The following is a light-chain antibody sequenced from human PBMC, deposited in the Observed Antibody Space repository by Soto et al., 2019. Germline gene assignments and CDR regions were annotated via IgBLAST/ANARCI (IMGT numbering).Light chain of an antibody. Sequence: EIVMTQSPATLSVSPGEKATLSCRASQSLNNNLAWYQQKPGQGPRLLIYFASTSATGIPARFSGSGSGTEFSLTISSLQSEDFAIYYCQQYSAWPLTFGGGTKVETK. V-gene: IGKV3-15*01. CDR1: QSLNNN. J-gene: IGKJ4*01. CDR3: QQYSAWPLT. CDR2: FAS.